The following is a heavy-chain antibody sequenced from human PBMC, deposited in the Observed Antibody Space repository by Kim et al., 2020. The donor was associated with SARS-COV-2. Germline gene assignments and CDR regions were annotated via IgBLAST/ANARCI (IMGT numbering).Heavy chain of an antibody. CDR1: GFTFSNAW. D-gene: IGHD3-9*01. CDR3: TTDGGLLRYFDWLLERGYYYDGMDV. J-gene: IGHJ6*02. Sequence: GGSLRLSCAASGFTFSNAWMSWVRQAPGKGLEWVGRIKSKTDGGTTDYAAPVKGRFTISRDDSKNTLYLQMNSLKTEDTAVYYCTTDGGLLRYFDWLLERGYYYDGMDVWGQGTPVTVSS. V-gene: IGHV3-15*01. CDR2: IKSKTDGGTT.